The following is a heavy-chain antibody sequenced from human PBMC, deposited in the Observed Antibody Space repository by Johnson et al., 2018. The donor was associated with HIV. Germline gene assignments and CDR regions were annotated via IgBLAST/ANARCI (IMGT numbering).Heavy chain of an antibody. Sequence: QVQLVESGGGVVQPGRSLRLSCAASGFTFSNYAMHWVRQAPGKGLEWVAVISYDGSNKAYADSVKVRFTISRDNSKNTVYLQMSSLRVEDTAVYYCARTITKGAFDIWGQGTMVTVSS. D-gene: IGHD3-10*01. CDR2: ISYDGSNK. CDR3: ARTITKGAFDI. J-gene: IGHJ3*02. CDR1: GFTFSNYA. V-gene: IGHV3-30*14.